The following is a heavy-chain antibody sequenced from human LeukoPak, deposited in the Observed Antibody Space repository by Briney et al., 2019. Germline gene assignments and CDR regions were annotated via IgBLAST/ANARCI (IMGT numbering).Heavy chain of an antibody. J-gene: IGHJ5*02. CDR2: ISDSGGSA. CDR3: ARDTFYSDGSDYYSWFDP. V-gene: IGHV3-23*01. Sequence: PGGSLRLSCAASGFTFSTYAMSWVRQAPGKGLEWVSSISDSGGSADYADSVKGRFTISRDNSKSTLYLQMSSLRAEDTAVYYCARDTFYSDGSDYYSWFDPWGQGTLVTVSS. CDR1: GFTFSTYA. D-gene: IGHD3-22*01.